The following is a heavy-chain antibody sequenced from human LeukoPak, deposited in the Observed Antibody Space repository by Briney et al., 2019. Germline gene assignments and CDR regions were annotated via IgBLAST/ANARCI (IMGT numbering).Heavy chain of an antibody. V-gene: IGHV5-51*01. CDR2: IYPGDSDT. CDR1: GYSFTSYW. J-gene: IGHJ6*04. Sequence: GESLKISCKGSGYSFTSYWIGWGRQMPGKGLEWMGIIYPGDSDTRYSPSFQGQVTISADKSISTAYLQWSSLKASDTAMYYCARDIVVVPAAMGRGYYYGMDVWGKGTTVTVSS. CDR3: ARDIVVVPAAMGRGYYYGMDV. D-gene: IGHD2-2*01.